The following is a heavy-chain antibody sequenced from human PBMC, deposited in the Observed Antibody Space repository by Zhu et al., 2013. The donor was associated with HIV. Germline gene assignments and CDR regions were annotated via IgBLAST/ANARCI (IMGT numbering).Heavy chain of an antibody. CDR3: ARDLDYHDSSGYLYF. CDR1: GYTFTNYY. Sequence: QVQLVQSGAEVKKPGASVKVSCKASGYTFTNYYIHWVRQAPGQGLEWMGIINPNGGATTYAQKFQGRVSMTRDTSTSTVYMELSSLRSEDTAVYYCARDLDYHDSSGYLYFWGQGTLVAVSS. D-gene: IGHD3-22*01. CDR2: INPNGGAT. V-gene: IGHV1-46*01. J-gene: IGHJ4*02.